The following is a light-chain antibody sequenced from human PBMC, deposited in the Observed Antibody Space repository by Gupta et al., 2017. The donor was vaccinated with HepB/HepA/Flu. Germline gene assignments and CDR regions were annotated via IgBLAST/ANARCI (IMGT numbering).Light chain of an antibody. CDR1: QRISSY. J-gene: IGKJ2*01. V-gene: IGKV1-39*01. CDR2: AAS. Sequence: DIQMTQSPSYLSASVGDRVTITCRASQRISSYLNWYQQKPAKSPKLMIYAASSWQSGVTSRFSGRGYVTDFTLTSSRRQNENFANYYGQHGYSTPSFGQGTRLEMK. CDR3: QHGYSTPS.